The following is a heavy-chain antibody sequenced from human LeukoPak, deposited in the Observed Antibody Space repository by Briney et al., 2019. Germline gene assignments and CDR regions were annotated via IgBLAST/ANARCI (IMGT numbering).Heavy chain of an antibody. J-gene: IGHJ4*02. CDR1: GFTVSSNY. CDR2: IYSGGST. CDR3: ARDRRLTGDDY. D-gene: IGHD7-27*01. V-gene: IGHV3-66*02. Sequence: PGGSLRLSCAASGFTVSSNYMSWVRQAPGKGLEWVSVIYSGGSTYYADSVKGRFTISRDNSKNTLYLQMNSLRAEDTAAYYCARDRRLTGDDYWGQGTLVTVSS.